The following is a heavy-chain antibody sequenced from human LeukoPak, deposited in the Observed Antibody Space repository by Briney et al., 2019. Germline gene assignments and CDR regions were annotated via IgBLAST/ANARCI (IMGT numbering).Heavy chain of an antibody. CDR2: IWYDGSNK. Sequence: GGSLRLSCAASGFTFSSYGMHWVRQAPGKGLEWVAVIWYDGSNKYYADSVKGRFTISRDNSENTLHLQVNSLRAEDTAVYYCSRERLSLVNYYGMDVWGQGTTVTVSS. CDR3: SRERLSLVNYYGMDV. J-gene: IGHJ6*02. D-gene: IGHD2/OR15-2a*01. CDR1: GFTFSSYG. V-gene: IGHV3-33*01.